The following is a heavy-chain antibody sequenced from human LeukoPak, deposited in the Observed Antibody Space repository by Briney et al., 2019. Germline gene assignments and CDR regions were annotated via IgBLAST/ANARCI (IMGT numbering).Heavy chain of an antibody. Sequence: SETLSLTCTVSGYSINRGYYWGWIRQPPGKGLEWIGYVDHTGSTKFNPSLNGRVSISRDTSNNFFSLRLRSVTAADTAVYFCARGRVSSSTWYSTYYYFFYMDFWGKGTTVTVSS. D-gene: IGHD4-11*01. V-gene: IGHV4-61*03. CDR2: VDHTGST. CDR3: ARGRVSSSTWYSTYYYFFYMDF. CDR1: GYSINRGYY. J-gene: IGHJ6*03.